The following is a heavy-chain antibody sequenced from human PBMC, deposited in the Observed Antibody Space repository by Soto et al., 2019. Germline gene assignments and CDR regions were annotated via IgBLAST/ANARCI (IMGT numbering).Heavy chain of an antibody. J-gene: IGHJ5*02. CDR1: GGSISSTNW. Sequence: QVQLQESGPGLMNPSGTLSVTCAVSGGSISSTNWWSWVRQPPGKGLEWIGEIFHSGSTNYTPSLKSRVTRSVDESKNQFSLKLNSLTAADIAVYYCARASNGYHTWGQAPLLTVSS. D-gene: IGHD3-22*01. CDR2: IFHSGST. CDR3: ARASNGYHT. V-gene: IGHV4-4*02.